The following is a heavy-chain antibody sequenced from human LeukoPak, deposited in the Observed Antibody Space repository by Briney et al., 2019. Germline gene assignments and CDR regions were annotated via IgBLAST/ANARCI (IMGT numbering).Heavy chain of an antibody. V-gene: IGHV4-61*09. D-gene: IGHD3-9*01. CDR1: GGSISNGSYY. CDR2: VYTSGST. CDR3: ARVFSLAVNDGFDM. J-gene: IGHJ3*02. Sequence: PSQTLSLTCTVSGGSISNGSYYWSWIRQPAGKGLEWIGHVYTSGSTNYNPSLKSRVTISVDRSKNQFSLKLSSVTAADTAVYYCARVFSLAVNDGFDMWGQGTKVTVSS.